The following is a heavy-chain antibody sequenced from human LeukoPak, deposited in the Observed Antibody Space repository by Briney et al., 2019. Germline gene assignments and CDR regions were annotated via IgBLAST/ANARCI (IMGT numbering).Heavy chain of an antibody. Sequence: GGSLRLPCAASGLTVSSNYMSWVRQAPGKGLEWVSVIYSGGSTYYADSVKGRFTISRDNSKNTLYLQMNSLRAEDTAVYYCARAADGSSTSSYGYYYYYYMDVWGKGTTVTVSS. CDR2: IYSGGST. CDR3: ARAADGSSTSSYGYYYYYYMDV. CDR1: GLTVSSNY. J-gene: IGHJ6*03. V-gene: IGHV3-53*01. D-gene: IGHD2-2*01.